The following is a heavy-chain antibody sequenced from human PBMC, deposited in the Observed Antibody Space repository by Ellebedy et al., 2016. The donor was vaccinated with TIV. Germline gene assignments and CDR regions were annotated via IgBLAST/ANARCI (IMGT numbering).Heavy chain of an antibody. CDR2: INPNSSAT. CDR1: GYTFTGYY. CDR3: ARGYVVADFDY. J-gene: IGHJ4*02. D-gene: IGHD3-16*01. Sequence: ASVKVSCKASGYTFTGYYMHWLRQAPGQGLEWLGWINPNSSATKFAQKFQGRVTMTRDTSISAAYMELSRLTSADTAVYHCARGYVVADFDYWGLGTLVTVSS. V-gene: IGHV1-2*02.